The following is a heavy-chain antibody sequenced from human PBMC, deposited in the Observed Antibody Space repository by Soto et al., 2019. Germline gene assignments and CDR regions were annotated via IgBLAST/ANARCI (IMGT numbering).Heavy chain of an antibody. CDR1: GGSTSSDNY. V-gene: IGHV4-30-4*01. CDR3: AREGGESSDGLYYFDS. J-gene: IGHJ4*02. D-gene: IGHD3-16*01. CDR2: IYYSGNT. Sequence: SETLSLTCTVSGGSTSSDNYWSWIRQPPGKGLEWIGHIYYSGNTDYNPSLKSRLAISIDTSKNQFSLKLSSVAAADTAVYFCAREGGESSDGLYYFDSWGQGSLVTVSS.